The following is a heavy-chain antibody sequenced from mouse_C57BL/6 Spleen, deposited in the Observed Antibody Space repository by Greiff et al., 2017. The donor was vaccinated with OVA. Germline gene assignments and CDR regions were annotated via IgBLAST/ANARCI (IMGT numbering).Heavy chain of an antibody. CDR3: ARCFYYYGSEGYYFDY. Sequence: QVQLKQSGPELVKPGASVKISCKASGYAFSSSWMNWVKQRPGKGLEWIGRIYPGDGDTNYNGKFKGKATLTADKSSSTAYMQLSSLTSEDSAVYFCARCFYYYGSEGYYFDYWGQGTTLTVSS. CDR2: IYPGDGDT. D-gene: IGHD1-1*01. J-gene: IGHJ2*01. CDR1: GYAFSSSW. V-gene: IGHV1-82*01.